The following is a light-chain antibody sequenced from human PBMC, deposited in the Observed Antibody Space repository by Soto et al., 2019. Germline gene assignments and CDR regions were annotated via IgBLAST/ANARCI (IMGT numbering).Light chain of an antibody. Sequence: DIQMTQSPSSLSASVGDRVTITCRASQGIRNSLAWYQHKPGKVPKLLIYAASTLYSGVSSRFSGSGSGTDFTLTIGSLQPEDVAVYYCQKHSSVPFTFGGGTKVEIK. CDR1: QGIRNS. J-gene: IGKJ4*01. V-gene: IGKV1-27*01. CDR2: AAS. CDR3: QKHSSVPFT.